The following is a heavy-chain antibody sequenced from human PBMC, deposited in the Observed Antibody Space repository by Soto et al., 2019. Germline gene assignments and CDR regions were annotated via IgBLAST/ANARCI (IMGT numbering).Heavy chain of an antibody. Sequence: TCTVSGGAISSYYWSWIRQPPGKGLEWIGYIYYSGSTNYNPSLKSRVTISVDTSKNQFSLKLSSVTAADTAVYYCARGIAARPGQYYFDYWGQGTLVTVSS. CDR3: ARGIAARPGQYYFDY. J-gene: IGHJ4*02. CDR2: IYYSGST. CDR1: GGAISSYY. V-gene: IGHV4-59*01. D-gene: IGHD6-6*01.